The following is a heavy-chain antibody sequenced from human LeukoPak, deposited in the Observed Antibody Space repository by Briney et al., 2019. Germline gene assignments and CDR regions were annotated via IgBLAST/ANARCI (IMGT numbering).Heavy chain of an antibody. CDR2: ISGSGGNT. J-gene: IGHJ6*02. V-gene: IGHV3-23*01. D-gene: IGHD6-6*01. CDR3: AKDLYTGSWYYGMDV. CDR1: GXTFSSYA. Sequence: GGSLRVSCAASGXTFSSYAMSWVRQAPGKGREWVSAISGSGGNTYYADSVKGRFTISRDNSKNTLYLQMNSLRAEDTAVYYCAKDLYTGSWYYGMDVWGQGTTVTVSS.